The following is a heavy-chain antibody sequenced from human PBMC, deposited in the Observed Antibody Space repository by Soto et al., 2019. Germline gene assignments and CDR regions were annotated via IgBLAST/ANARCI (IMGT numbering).Heavy chain of an antibody. J-gene: IGHJ4*02. CDR1: GGSISSYY. D-gene: IGHD5-18*01. CDR2: IYTSGST. V-gene: IGHV4-4*07. CDR3: ARTHSGYSYGYFDY. Sequence: SETLSLTCTVSGGSISSYYWSWIRQPAGKGLEWIGRIYTSGSTNYNPSLKSRVTMSVDTSKNQFSLKLSSVTAADTAVYYCARTHSGYSYGYFDYWGQGTLVTVSS.